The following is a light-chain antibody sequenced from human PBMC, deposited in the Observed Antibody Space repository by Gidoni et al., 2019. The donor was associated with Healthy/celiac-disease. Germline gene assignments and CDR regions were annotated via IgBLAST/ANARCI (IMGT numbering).Light chain of an antibody. J-gene: IGKJ4*01. CDR2: GAS. Sequence: EIVLTQSPGTLSLSPGERATLSFRASQSVSSSYLAWYQQKPGQAPRLLIYGASSRATGIPDRFSGSGSGTDFTLTISRLEPEEFAVYYCQQYGSSPLTFXGXTKVEIK. CDR1: QSVSSSY. CDR3: QQYGSSPLT. V-gene: IGKV3-20*01.